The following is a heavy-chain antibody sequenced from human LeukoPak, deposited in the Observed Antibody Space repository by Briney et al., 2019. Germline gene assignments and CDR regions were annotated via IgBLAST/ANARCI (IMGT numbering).Heavy chain of an antibody. J-gene: IGHJ4*02. V-gene: IGHV3-48*04. CDR3: VRDYGGSSPFDF. CDR2: ISSSSSTI. D-gene: IGHD4-23*01. CDR1: GFSFTTYG. Sequence: GGSLRLSCAASGFSFTTYGMNWVRQAPGKGLEWVSYISSSSSTIYYADSVKGRFTISRDNAKNSLYLQMNSLRAEDTAVYYCVRDYGGSSPFDFWGQGTLVTVSS.